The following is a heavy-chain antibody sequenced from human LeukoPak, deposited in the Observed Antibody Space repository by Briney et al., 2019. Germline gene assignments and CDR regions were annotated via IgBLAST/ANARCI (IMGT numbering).Heavy chain of an antibody. Sequence: SQTLSLTCTVSGGSISSGSYYWSWIRQPAGKGLEWIGRIYTSGSTNYNPSLKSRVTISVDTSKNQFSLKLSSVTAADTAVYYCARDKYYYDSRASIRFDYWGQGTLVTVSS. CDR3: ARDKYYYDSRASIRFDY. D-gene: IGHD3-22*01. CDR2: IYTSGST. CDR1: GGSISSGSYY. V-gene: IGHV4-61*02. J-gene: IGHJ4*02.